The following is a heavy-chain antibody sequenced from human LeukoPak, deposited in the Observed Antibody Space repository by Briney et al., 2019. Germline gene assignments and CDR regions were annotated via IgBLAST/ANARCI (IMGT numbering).Heavy chain of an antibody. CDR2: INPNSGGT. D-gene: IGHD6-13*01. J-gene: IGHJ4*02. V-gene: IGHV1-2*02. CDR1: GYTFSGYY. CDR3: ARAPAAAGTSDY. Sequence: ASVTVSFKASGYTFSGYYMHWVRQAPGQGLEWVGWINPNSGGTNYAQKFQGRVTMTRDTAISTAYMELSRLLSGDTAVYYCARAPAAAGTSDYWGQGTLVTVSS.